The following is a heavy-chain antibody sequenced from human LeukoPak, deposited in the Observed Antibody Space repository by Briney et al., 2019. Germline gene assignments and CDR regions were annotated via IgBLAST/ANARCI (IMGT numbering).Heavy chain of an antibody. CDR2: ISSSSSYI. CDR1: GFTFSSYS. J-gene: IGHJ4*02. V-gene: IGHV3-21*01. Sequence: GGSLRLSCAASGFTFSSYSMNWVRQAPGKGLEWVSSISSSSSYIYYADSVKGRFTISRDNAKDSLYLQMNSLRAEDTAVYYCAREKYRDGYNSYWGQGTLVTVSS. CDR3: AREKYRDGYNSY. D-gene: IGHD5-24*01.